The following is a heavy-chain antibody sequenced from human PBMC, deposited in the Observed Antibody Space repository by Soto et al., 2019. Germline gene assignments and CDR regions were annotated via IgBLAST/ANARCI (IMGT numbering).Heavy chain of an antibody. Sequence: QVQLQESGPGLVKPSQTLSLTCTVSGGSISSGDYYWTWIRHHPGKGLEWIGYIYYSGSTKHNPSLQSRITISVDTSKNQFSLKLNSVTAADTAVYYCARTKTSSTSFHVDYWGQGTQVTVSS. D-gene: IGHD2-2*01. V-gene: IGHV4-31*03. CDR1: GGSISSGDYY. CDR2: IYYSGST. J-gene: IGHJ4*02. CDR3: ARTKTSSTSFHVDY.